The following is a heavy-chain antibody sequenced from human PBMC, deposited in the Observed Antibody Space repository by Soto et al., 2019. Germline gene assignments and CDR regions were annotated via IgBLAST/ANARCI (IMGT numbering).Heavy chain of an antibody. CDR1: GFSFSNYA. J-gene: IGHJ4*02. V-gene: IGHV3-64D*08. D-gene: IGHD3-22*01. CDR3: VKTGYDSSTYYFDY. Sequence: GGSLRLSCSASGFSFSNYAMHWVRQAPGKGLESVSAISAGGDSTYYADSVKGRFAISRDNSKNTLYLQMNSLRTEDTAVYSCVKTGYDSSTYYFDYWGQGALVTVSS. CDR2: ISAGGDST.